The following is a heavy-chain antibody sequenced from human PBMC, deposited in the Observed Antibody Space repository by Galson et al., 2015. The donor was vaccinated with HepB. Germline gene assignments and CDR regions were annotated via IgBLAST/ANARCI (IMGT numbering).Heavy chain of an antibody. CDR3: ARILFSGGSYPLADY. D-gene: IGHD1-26*01. J-gene: IGHJ4*02. CDR2: IDWDDDK. V-gene: IGHV2-70*11. Sequence: PALVKPTQTLTLTCTFSGFSLSTSGMCVSWIRQPPGKALEWLARIDWDDDKYYSTSLKTRLTISKDTSKNQVVLTMTNMDPVDTATYYCARILFSGGSYPLADYWGQGTLVTVSS. CDR1: GFSLSTSGMC.